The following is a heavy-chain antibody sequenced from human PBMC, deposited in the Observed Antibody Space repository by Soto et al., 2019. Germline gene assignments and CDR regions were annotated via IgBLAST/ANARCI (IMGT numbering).Heavy chain of an antibody. J-gene: IGHJ4*02. CDR2: INPNGGST. V-gene: IGHV1-46*04. CDR3: AGVLGGGDC. D-gene: IGHD1-26*01. CDR1: GYTFSSYY. Sequence: QVQLVQSGAEVKKPGASVKVSCKASGYTFSSYYIHWVRQAPGQGLEWIGIINPNGGSTNYAQNSKGRPPVTGATSAAVSNRPLAALPAAAAALYYWAGVLGGGDCGGRGPLAPVS.